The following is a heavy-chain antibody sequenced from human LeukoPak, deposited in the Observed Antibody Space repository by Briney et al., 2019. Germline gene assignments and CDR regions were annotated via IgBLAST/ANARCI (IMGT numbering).Heavy chain of an antibody. J-gene: IGHJ6*02. Sequence: PGGSLRLSCAASGFTFSSYSMNWVRQAPGKGLEWVSSISSSSSYIYYADSVKGRFTISRDNAKNSLCLQMNSLRAEDTAVYYCARDRYYDILTDPAGYGMDVWGQGTTVTVSS. CDR1: GFTFSSYS. V-gene: IGHV3-21*01. CDR2: ISSSSSYI. D-gene: IGHD3-9*01. CDR3: ARDRYYDILTDPAGYGMDV.